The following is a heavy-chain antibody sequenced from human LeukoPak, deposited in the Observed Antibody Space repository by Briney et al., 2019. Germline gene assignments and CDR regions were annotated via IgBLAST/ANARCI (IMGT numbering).Heavy chain of an antibody. CDR3: ARVVVPAAILVWFDP. D-gene: IGHD2-2*02. CDR1: GCTISSNSYY. Sequence: SETPSLTCTVSGCTISSNSYYWGWIRQPPGKGREWIGSIYYSGRTYYNPSLKSRVTISVDTSKNQFSLKLSSVTAADTAVYYCARVVVPAAILVWFDPWGQGTLVTVSS. CDR2: IYYSGRT. V-gene: IGHV4-39*01. J-gene: IGHJ5*02.